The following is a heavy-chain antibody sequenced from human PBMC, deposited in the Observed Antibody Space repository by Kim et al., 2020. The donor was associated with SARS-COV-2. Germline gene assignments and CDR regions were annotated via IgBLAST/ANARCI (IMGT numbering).Heavy chain of an antibody. J-gene: IGHJ4*02. CDR3: AKSGQLDY. D-gene: IGHD5-12*01. CDR2: IDGRGATT. CDR1: GFTFINSP. V-gene: IGHV3-23*01. Sequence: GGSLRLSCAASGFTFINSPMSWVRQAPGKGLEWVSTIDGRGATTYYPGSVKGRFTISRDNSKNTLYLQMNNLRAEDTAVYFCAKSGQLDYWGQGTLVTVSS.